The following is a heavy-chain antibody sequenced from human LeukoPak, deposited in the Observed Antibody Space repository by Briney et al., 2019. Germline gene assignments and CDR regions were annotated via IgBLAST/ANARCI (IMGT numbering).Heavy chain of an antibody. CDR3: TRTSGSGD. CDR2: IRSKAYGGTT. CDR1: GFTCGDYA. J-gene: IGHJ4*02. D-gene: IGHD3-10*01. Sequence: GGSLRLSCTASGFTCGDYAMSWVRQAPAKGLEWVGFIRSKAYGGTTEYAASVKGRFTISRDDSKSIAYLQMNSLRTEDTAVYCCTRTSGSGDWGQGTLVTVSS. V-gene: IGHV3-49*04.